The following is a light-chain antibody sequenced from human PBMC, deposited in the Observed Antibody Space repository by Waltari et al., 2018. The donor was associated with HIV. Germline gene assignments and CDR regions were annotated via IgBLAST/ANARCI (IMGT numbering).Light chain of an antibody. Sequence: SYVLTPPPSVSVAPGKTARITCGGNNIESKSVHWYQHKPGQAPALVISDDSDRPSGIPYRCAGSTSGTTATLTISRVEAGDEADYYCQVWDSSGDHPLFGGGTKLTVL. CDR1: NIESKS. V-gene: IGLV3-21*04. CDR3: QVWDSSGDHPL. CDR2: DDS. J-gene: IGLJ2*01.